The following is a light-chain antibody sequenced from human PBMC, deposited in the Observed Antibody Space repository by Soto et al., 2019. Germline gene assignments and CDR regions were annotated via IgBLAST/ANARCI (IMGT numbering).Light chain of an antibody. J-gene: IGKJ1*01. CDR2: AAS. CDR3: QKYNGAPWT. CDR1: QSISSW. Sequence: DIQMTQSPSTLSASVGDRVTITCRASQSISSWLAWYQQKPGKAPKLLIYAASTLQSGVPSRFSGSGSGTDFSLTISSLQPEDVATYYCQKYNGAPWTFGQGTKVDIK. V-gene: IGKV1-27*01.